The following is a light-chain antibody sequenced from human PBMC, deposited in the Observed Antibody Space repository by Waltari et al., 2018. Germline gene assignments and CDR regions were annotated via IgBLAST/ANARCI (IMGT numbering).Light chain of an antibody. Sequence: DVVMPQSPLSLPVTPGQPASISCRSSQSLVHSDGNTYLNWFQQRPGQSPRRLIYKVSTRDSGVPDRFSGSGSGTDFTLKISRVEAEDVGVYYCMQGTHWPPITFGQGTRLEIK. J-gene: IGKJ5*01. CDR2: KVS. CDR3: MQGTHWPPIT. CDR1: QSLVHSDGNTY. V-gene: IGKV2-30*02.